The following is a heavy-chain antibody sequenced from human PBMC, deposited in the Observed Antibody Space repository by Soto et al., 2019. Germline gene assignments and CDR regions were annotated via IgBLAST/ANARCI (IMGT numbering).Heavy chain of an antibody. D-gene: IGHD3-9*01. CDR2: INHSGST. V-gene: IGHV4-34*01. Sequence: ETLSLTCAVYGGSFSGYYWSWIRQPPGKGLEWIGEINHSGSTNYNPSLKSRVTIPVDTSKNQFSLKLSSVTAADTAVYYCARGGVYYDILTGYYNYFDYWGQGTLVTVSS. CDR1: GGSFSGYY. CDR3: ARGGVYYDILTGYYNYFDY. J-gene: IGHJ4*02.